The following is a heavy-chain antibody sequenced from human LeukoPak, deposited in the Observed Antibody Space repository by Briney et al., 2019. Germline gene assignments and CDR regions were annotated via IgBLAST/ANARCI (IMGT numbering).Heavy chain of an antibody. V-gene: IGHV3-74*01. J-gene: IGHJ3*02. CDR3: AREQLNYFDAFDI. D-gene: IGHD2/OR15-2a*01. CDR2: INSDGSST. CDR1: GFTFSNYW. Sequence: PGGSLRLSCAASGFTFSNYWMHWVRQAPGKGLVWVSRINSDGSSTSYADSVKGRFTISRDNAKNTLYLQMNSLRAEDTAVYYCAREQLNYFDAFDIWGQGTMVAVSS.